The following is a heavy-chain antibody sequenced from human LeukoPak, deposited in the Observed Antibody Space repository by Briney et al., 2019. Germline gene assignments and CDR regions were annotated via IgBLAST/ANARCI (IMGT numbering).Heavy chain of an antibody. CDR1: GGSISSFY. CDR3: ASGGYSGYAFDY. J-gene: IGHJ4*02. Sequence: PSETLSLTCTVSGGSISSFYWSWIRQPPGKGLQWIGYIYYSGITRYNLSLKSRVTISVDTSKNQFSLKLSSVTAADTAVYYCASGGYSGYAFDYWGQGILVTVSS. CDR2: IYYSGIT. V-gene: IGHV4-59*01. D-gene: IGHD5-12*01.